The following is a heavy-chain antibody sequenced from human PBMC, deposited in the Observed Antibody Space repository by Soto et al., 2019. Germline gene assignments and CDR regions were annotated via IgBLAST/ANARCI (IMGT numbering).Heavy chain of an antibody. J-gene: IGHJ4*02. V-gene: IGHV4-39*01. D-gene: IGHD3-10*01. CDR2: IYYSGST. Sequence: SETLSLACTVSGGSISSSSYYWGWIRQPPGKGLEWIGSIYYSGSTYYNPSLKSRVTISVDTSKNQFSLKLSSVTAADTAVYYCASDGSGSYSDFDYWGQGTLVTVSS. CDR1: GGSISSSSYY. CDR3: ASDGSGSYSDFDY.